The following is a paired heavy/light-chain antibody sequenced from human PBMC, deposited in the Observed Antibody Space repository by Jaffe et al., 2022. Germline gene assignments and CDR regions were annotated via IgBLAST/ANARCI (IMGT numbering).Heavy chain of an antibody. V-gene: IGHV7-4-1*02. D-gene: IGHD3-3*01. CDR2: INTNTGNP. CDR1: GYTFTSYA. Sequence: QVQLVQSGSELKKPGASVKVSCKASGYTFTSYAMNWVRQAPGQGLEWMGWINTNTGNPTYAQGFTGRFVFSLDTSVSTAYLQISSLKAEDTAVYYCARGGYDFWSGYYLTVKPSYYYMDVWGKGTTVTVSS. J-gene: IGHJ6*03. CDR3: ARGGYDFWSGYYLTVKPSYYYMDV.
Light chain of an antibody. Sequence: EIVLTQSPGTLSLSPGERATLSCRASQSVSSSYLAWYQQKPGQAPRLLIYGASSRATGIPDRFSGSGSGTDFTLTISRLEPEDFAVYYCQQYGSSPTFGQGTKVEIK. J-gene: IGKJ1*01. CDR1: QSVSSSY. CDR2: GAS. CDR3: QQYGSSPT. V-gene: IGKV3-20*01.